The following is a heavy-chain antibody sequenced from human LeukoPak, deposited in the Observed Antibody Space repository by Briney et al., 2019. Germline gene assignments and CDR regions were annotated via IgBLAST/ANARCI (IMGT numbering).Heavy chain of an antibody. J-gene: IGHJ4*02. V-gene: IGHV4-59*08. CDR2: ISGIGSI. Sequence: SETLSLTCAVYGGSFSSYYWSWIRQPPGKGLEWIAYISGIGSINYNPSPKSRVTISLDTSKNQFSLKLSSVTAADTAVYYCAGHHPRNTVDFWGQGTLVTVSS. D-gene: IGHD2/OR15-2a*01. CDR3: AGHHPRNTVDF. CDR1: GGSFSSYY.